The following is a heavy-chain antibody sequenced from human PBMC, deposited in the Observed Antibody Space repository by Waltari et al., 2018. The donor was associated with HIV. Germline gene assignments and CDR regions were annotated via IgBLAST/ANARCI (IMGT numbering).Heavy chain of an antibody. J-gene: IGHJ5*02. Sequence: ELQLVESGGGPVKPGGSLRLSCTASGFTFSTYSMNWVRQAPGKVLEWVSSISSTSNFIYYATSVKGRFTISRDNAKSSLYLYMNSLIPDDTAVYYCARDSRGSTWSLNWFDPWGQGTLVTVSS. CDR1: GFTFSTYS. V-gene: IGHV3-21*02. CDR2: ISSTSNFI. CDR3: ARDSRGSTWSLNWFDP. D-gene: IGHD6-13*01.